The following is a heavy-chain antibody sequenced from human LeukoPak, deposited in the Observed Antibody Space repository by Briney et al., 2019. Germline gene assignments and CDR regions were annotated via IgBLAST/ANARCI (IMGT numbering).Heavy chain of an antibody. CDR1: GFRFDDYG. Sequence: GGSLRLPCAASGFRFDDYGMGWVRQAPGKGLEWVSGINWNGGSTAYADSVKGRFTISRDNAKNSLYLQMNSLRAEDTALYYCARDQYYDGSGTPFDYWGQGTLVTVSS. CDR3: ARDQYYDGSGTPFDY. V-gene: IGHV3-20*04. CDR2: INWNGGST. D-gene: IGHD3-22*01. J-gene: IGHJ4*02.